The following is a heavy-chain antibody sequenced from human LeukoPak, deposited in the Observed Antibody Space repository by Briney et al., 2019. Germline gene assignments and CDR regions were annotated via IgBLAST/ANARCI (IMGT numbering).Heavy chain of an antibody. Sequence: GASVKVSCKASGDTLISYAISWVRQAPGQGLEWMGRILPIIGTANYAQKFQGRVTITADTSTSAAYMELSSLRSEDTAVYYCVRGGGNYYDRILDYWGQGTLVTVSS. CDR3: VRGGGNYYDRILDY. J-gene: IGHJ4*02. D-gene: IGHD3-22*01. CDR2: ILPIIGTA. V-gene: IGHV1-69*04. CDR1: GDTLISYA.